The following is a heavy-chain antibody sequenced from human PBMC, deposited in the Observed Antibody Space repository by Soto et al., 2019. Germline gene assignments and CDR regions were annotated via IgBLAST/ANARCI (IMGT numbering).Heavy chain of an antibody. D-gene: IGHD3-10*01. V-gene: IGHV3-23*01. J-gene: IGHJ6*02. CDR2: ISGSGGST. CDR1: ELRFVNHG. Sequence: SSAVAELRFVNHGMSRVIQAQGKGLECVSAISGSGGSTYYADSVKGRFTISRDNSKNTLYLQMNSLRAEDTAVYYCARDPDPGRFRGYLAVWGQGTTVTVSS. CDR3: ARDPDPGRFRGYLAV.